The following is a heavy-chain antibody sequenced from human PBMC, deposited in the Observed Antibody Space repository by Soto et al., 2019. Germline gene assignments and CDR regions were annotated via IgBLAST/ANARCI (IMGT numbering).Heavy chain of an antibody. CDR2: ISGSGGST. V-gene: IGHV3-23*01. CDR3: ASRGYCSSTSCYMTWFDP. J-gene: IGHJ5*02. D-gene: IGHD2-2*02. Sequence: GGSLRLSCAASGFTFSSYAMSWVRQAPGKGLEWVSAISGSGGSTYYADSVKGRFTISRDNSKNTLYLQMNSLRAEDTAVCYCASRGYCSSTSCYMTWFDPWGQGTLVTVSS. CDR1: GFTFSSYA.